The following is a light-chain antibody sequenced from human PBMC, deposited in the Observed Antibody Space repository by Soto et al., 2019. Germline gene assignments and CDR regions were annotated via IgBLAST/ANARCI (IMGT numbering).Light chain of an antibody. CDR3: QQRSNWPPWT. Sequence: EIVLTQFPDTLSLSPGERATLYCRASQSVSSTLAWYQQIPGQAPRLLIYGATNRAAGVPARFSGSGSGTDFTLTITSRAPEDFAVYYCQQRSNWPPWTFGQGTKGEV. J-gene: IGKJ1*01. V-gene: IGKV3-11*01. CDR2: GAT. CDR1: QSVSST.